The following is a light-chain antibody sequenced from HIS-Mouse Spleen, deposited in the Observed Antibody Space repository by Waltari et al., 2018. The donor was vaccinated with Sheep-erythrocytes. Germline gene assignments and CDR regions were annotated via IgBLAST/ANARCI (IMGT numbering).Light chain of an antibody. Sequence: QSALTQPASVSGSPGHSITISCTATSSDVGSYNLVSWYQQHPGKAPKLMIYEGSKRPSGVSNRFSGSKSGNTASLTISGLQAEDEADYYCCSYAGSSTWVFGGGTKLTVL. CDR2: EGS. CDR1: SSDVGSYNL. J-gene: IGLJ3*02. V-gene: IGLV2-23*01. CDR3: CSYAGSSTWV.